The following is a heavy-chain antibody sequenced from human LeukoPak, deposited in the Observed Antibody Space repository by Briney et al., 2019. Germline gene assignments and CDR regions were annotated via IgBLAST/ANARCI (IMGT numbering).Heavy chain of an antibody. Sequence: GGSLRLSCAASGFTFDDYAMHWVRQAPGKGLEWVSGLNWNSGGIVYADSVKGRFTISRDNSKNTLYLQMNSLTAEDTAVHYCARAGGLVGSRNAFDIWGQGTMVTVSS. CDR1: GFTFDDYA. J-gene: IGHJ3*02. V-gene: IGHV3-9*01. D-gene: IGHD1-26*01. CDR3: ARAGGLVGSRNAFDI. CDR2: LNWNSGGI.